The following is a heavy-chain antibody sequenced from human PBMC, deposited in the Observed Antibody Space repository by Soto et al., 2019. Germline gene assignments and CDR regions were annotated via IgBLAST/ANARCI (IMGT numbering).Heavy chain of an antibody. V-gene: IGHV3-48*04. CDR2: ISSSGSTI. J-gene: IGHJ6*02. D-gene: IGHD6-13*01. CDR3: ARVLQQLDYYYYGMDV. Sequence: LRLSCAASGFTFSTFNMNWVRQAPGKGLEWVSYISSSGSTIYYADSVKGRFTVSRDNANKSLSLQMNSLRAEDTAVYYCARVLQQLDYYYYGMDVGGQGTTVTVSS. CDR1: GFTFSTFN.